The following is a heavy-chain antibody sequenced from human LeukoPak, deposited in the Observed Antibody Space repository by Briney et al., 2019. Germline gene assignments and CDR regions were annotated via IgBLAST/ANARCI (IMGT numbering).Heavy chain of an antibody. Sequence: ASVKVSCKASGYTFTINGISWVRQAPGRGLEWMGWISANGGDTIYAEKFHGRVTLTRDTSTGTAYMELNSLTYDDTAVYYCARDRWYAFDYWGQGTLVTVSS. CDR3: ARDRWYAFDY. D-gene: IGHD6-13*01. J-gene: IGHJ4*02. CDR1: GYTFTING. CDR2: ISANGGDT. V-gene: IGHV1-18*01.